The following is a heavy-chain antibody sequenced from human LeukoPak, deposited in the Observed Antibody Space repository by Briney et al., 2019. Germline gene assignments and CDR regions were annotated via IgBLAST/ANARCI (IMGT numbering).Heavy chain of an antibody. D-gene: IGHD1-1*01. CDR3: ARTTWQPTWA. J-gene: IGHJ1*01. Sequence: GGSLRLSCAASGFTFSYYEMNWLRQAPGKGLEWVSYTSSSGSTIYYADSVKGRFTIYRDNAKNSLYLQMNSLRAEDTAVYYCARTTWQPTWAWGQGTLVTVSS. V-gene: IGHV3-48*03. CDR2: TSSSGSTI. CDR1: GFTFSYYE.